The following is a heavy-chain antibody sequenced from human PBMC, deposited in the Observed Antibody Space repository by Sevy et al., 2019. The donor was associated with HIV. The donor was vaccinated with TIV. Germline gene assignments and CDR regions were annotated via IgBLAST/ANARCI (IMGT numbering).Heavy chain of an antibody. CDR2: IKGDGSDK. CDR3: ADETLGRFDS. V-gene: IGHV3-7*01. Sequence: GGSLRLSCAASGFTFSANWMNWVRQAPGKGLEWVANIKGDGSDKHYVDSVEGRFTISRDNAKNLLYLQMNSLRVEDTAVYYGADETLGRFDSWGQGTLVTVSS. CDR1: GFTFSANW. J-gene: IGHJ4*02. D-gene: IGHD3-16*01.